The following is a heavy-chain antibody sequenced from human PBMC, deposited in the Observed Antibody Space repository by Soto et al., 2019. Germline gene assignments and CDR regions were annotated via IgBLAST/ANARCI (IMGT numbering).Heavy chain of an antibody. CDR2: ISGSGGST. V-gene: IGHV3-23*01. CDR1: GFTFSSHV. J-gene: IGHJ4*02. CDR3: AKDGGATPTYFDY. D-gene: IGHD1-26*01. Sequence: EVQLLESGGGLVQPGGSLRLSCAASGFTFSSHVMSWVRQAPGKGLEWVSRISGSGGSTNHADSVKGRFTISRDNSKNTLYRQMNSLRAEDTAIYYCAKDGGATPTYFDYWGQGTLVTVSS.